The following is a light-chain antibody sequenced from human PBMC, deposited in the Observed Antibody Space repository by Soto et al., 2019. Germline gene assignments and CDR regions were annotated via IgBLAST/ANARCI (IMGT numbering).Light chain of an antibody. CDR2: SNN. V-gene: IGLV1-44*01. Sequence: QSVLTQPPSASGTPGQRVTISCSGSSSNIGSNTVNWYQQLPGTAPKLLISSNNQRPSGVPDRFSGSKSGTSASLAISGLQSEDEADYYCAAWDVSLNGWVFGGGTKLTVL. CDR1: SSNIGSNT. J-gene: IGLJ3*02. CDR3: AAWDVSLNGWV.